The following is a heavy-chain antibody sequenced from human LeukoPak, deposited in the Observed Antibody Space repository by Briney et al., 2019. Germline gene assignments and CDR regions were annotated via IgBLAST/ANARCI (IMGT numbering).Heavy chain of an antibody. CDR2: ITVIGDRA. Sequence: PGGSLRLSCGTSGFIFRTYAMTWVRQAPGKGLEWVSTITVIGDRAFYIDSVRGRFTISRDDSKNTLYLQMNSLRAEDTAVYYCTKDQDFRLGSMDHWGQGALVTVSS. CDR3: TKDQDFRLGSMDH. CDR1: GFIFRTYA. V-gene: IGHV3-23*01. D-gene: IGHD7-27*01. J-gene: IGHJ4*02.